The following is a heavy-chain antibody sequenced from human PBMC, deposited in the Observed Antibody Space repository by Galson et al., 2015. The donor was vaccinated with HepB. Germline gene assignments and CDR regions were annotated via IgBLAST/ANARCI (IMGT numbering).Heavy chain of an antibody. V-gene: IGHV3-23*01. J-gene: IGHJ4*02. CDR1: GFTFSSYA. D-gene: IGHD1-14*01. CDR2: ISGSGVST. CDR3: VKYVYGFLTLFDY. Sequence: SLRLSCAASGFTFSSYAMSWVRQAPGKGLEWVSGISGSGVSTYYVDSVKGRFTISRDNSENTLYLQMNSLRAEDTAVYYCVKYVYGFLTLFDYWGQGTLVTVSS.